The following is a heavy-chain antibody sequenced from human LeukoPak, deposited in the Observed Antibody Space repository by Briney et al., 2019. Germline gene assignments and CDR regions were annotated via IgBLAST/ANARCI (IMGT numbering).Heavy chain of an antibody. J-gene: IGHJ3*02. V-gene: IGHV2-5*01. Sequence: SGPTLVNPTQTLTLTCTFSGFSLSTSGGGVGWIRQPPGKALEWLALIYWNDDKRYSPSLKSRLTITKDTSKNQVVLTMTNMDPVDTATYYCAHRRPLPQNDAFDIWGQGTMVTVSS. CDR2: IYWNDDK. D-gene: IGHD5/OR15-5a*01. CDR3: AHRRPLPQNDAFDI. CDR1: GFSLSTSGGG.